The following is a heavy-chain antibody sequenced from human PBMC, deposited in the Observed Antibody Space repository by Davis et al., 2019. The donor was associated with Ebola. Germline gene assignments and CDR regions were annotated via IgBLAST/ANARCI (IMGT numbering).Heavy chain of an antibody. CDR2: ISTTGSTI. CDR3: AGDRGAFDV. J-gene: IGHJ3*01. Sequence: GESLKISCAASGFTFSDYYMSWIRQVPGKGLEWVAYISTTGSTIYYADSVKGRFTISRDNAKNSLYMQMNSLRAADTAVYYCAGDRGAFDVWGQGTMVTVSS. CDR1: GFTFSDYY. V-gene: IGHV3-11*01.